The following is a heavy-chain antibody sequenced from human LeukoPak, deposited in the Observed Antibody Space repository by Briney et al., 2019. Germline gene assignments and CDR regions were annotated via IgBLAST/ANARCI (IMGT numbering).Heavy chain of an antibody. Sequence: PSQTLSLTCAVSGGSISSGGYSWSWIWQPPGKGLEWIGYIYHSGSTYYNPSLKSRVTISVDRSKNQFSLKLSSVTAADTAVYYCARSDYGSGSNYFDYWGQGTLVTVSS. CDR3: ARSDYGSGSNYFDY. CDR1: GGSISSGGYS. CDR2: IYHSGST. V-gene: IGHV4-30-2*01. D-gene: IGHD3-10*01. J-gene: IGHJ4*02.